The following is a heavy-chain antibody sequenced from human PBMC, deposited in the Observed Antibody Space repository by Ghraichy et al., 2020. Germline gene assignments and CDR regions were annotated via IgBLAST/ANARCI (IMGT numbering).Heavy chain of an antibody. J-gene: IGHJ6*02. CDR1: GFTFSSYS. CDR2: ISSSCSTI. D-gene: IGHD1-1*01. V-gene: IGHV3-48*02. Sequence: GGSLRLSCAASGFTFSSYSMNWVRQAPGKGLEWVSYISSSCSTIYYADSVKGRFTISRDNAKNSLYLQMNSLRDEDTAVYYCARDESNWNPYSYYGMDVWCQRTTVTVSS. CDR3: ARDESNWNPYSYYGMDV.